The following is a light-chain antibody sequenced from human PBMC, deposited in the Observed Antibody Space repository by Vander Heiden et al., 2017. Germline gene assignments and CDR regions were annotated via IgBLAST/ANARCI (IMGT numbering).Light chain of an antibody. Sequence: IQITQSPSTLSASVGDRVTITCRASQSISRWLDWYQQKPGKAPKVLIYKASNLERGVPSRFSGSGSGTEFTLTISSLQPDDFATYYCQQYNSDPFTFGPGTKVDIK. CDR3: QQYNSDPFT. CDR1: QSISRW. CDR2: KAS. V-gene: IGKV1-5*03. J-gene: IGKJ3*01.